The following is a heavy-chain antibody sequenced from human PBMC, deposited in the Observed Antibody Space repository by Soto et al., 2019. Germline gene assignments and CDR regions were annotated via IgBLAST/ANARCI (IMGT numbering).Heavy chain of an antibody. CDR3: AKNNGWDGKSDAFDI. V-gene: IGHV3-23*01. Sequence: EVQLLESGGGLVQPGGSLRLSCAASGFRFSSFALTWVRQAPGKGLEWVSAISGSGGHTYYADSVTGRFTISRDNSNNMLYLHMNSLRAEDTALYYCAKNNGWDGKSDAFDIWGQGTMVTVSS. J-gene: IGHJ3*02. CDR1: GFRFSSFA. CDR2: ISGSGGHT. D-gene: IGHD6-19*01.